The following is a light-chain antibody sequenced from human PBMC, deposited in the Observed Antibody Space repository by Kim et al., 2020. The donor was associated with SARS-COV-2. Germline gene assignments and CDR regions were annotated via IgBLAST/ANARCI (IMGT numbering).Light chain of an antibody. CDR1: QYISTH. J-gene: IGKJ2*01. CDR3: QQAYDTPRT. CDR2: GAS. Sequence: ASVGDKVTLTCRASQYISTHLNWYQQRPGKAPKVLIHGASNLQSGVPSRFSGIGSGTDFTLTITSLRPEDFATYSCQQAYDTPRTFGQGTKLEI. V-gene: IGKV1-39*01.